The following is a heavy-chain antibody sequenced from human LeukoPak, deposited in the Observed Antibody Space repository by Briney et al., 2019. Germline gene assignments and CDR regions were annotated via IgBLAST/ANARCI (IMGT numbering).Heavy chain of an antibody. CDR2: INPSGGST. D-gene: IGHD1-26*01. J-gene: IGHJ4*02. Sequence: ASVKVSCKASGYTFTSYYMHWVRQAPGQGLEWMGIINPSGGSTSYAQKFQGRVTITADESTGTAYMELSSLRSEDTAVYYCARGWELREIDYWGQGTLVTVSS. V-gene: IGHV1-46*01. CDR3: ARGWELREIDY. CDR1: GYTFTSYY.